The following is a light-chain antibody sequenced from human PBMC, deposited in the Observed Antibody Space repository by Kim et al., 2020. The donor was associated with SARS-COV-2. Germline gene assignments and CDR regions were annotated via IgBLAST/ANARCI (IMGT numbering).Light chain of an antibody. CDR1: SSDIGGRNV. Sequence: QSSITTCSGSSSDIGGRNVDSWYQQQNPGKAPKLMIFGVSNRPSGVASRFSGSKSGNTASLTISDLQAEDEGDYYCSSYTSSNTLVFGGGTKVTVL. CDR3: SSYTSSNTLV. CDR2: GVS. V-gene: IGLV2-14*03. J-gene: IGLJ3*02.